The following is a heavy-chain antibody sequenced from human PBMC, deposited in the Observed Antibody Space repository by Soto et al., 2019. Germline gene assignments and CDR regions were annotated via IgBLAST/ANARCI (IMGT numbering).Heavy chain of an antibody. V-gene: IGHV1-3*01. D-gene: IGHD3-22*01. CDR2: INAGNGNT. CDR1: GYTFTSYA. CDR3: ARDRDSSGYYSGTFDY. Sequence: WASVKVSCKASGYTFTSYAMHWVRQAPGQRLEWMGWINAGNGNTKYSQKFQGRVTITRDTSASTAYMELSSLRSEDTAVYYCARDRDSSGYYSGTFDYWGQGTLVTVSS. J-gene: IGHJ4*02.